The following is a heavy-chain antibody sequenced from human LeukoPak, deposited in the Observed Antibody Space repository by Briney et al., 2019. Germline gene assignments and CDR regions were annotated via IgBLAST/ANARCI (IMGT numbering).Heavy chain of an antibody. V-gene: IGHV1-69*01. Sequence: SVKVSCKASGGTFSSYAISWVRQAPGQGLEWMGGIIPIFGTANYAQKFQGRVTITADESTSTAYMELSSLRSEDTAVYYCARHSVGYCSSTSCEDDAFDIWGQGTMVTVSS. CDR2: IIPIFGTA. CDR1: GGTFSSYA. D-gene: IGHD2-2*01. J-gene: IGHJ3*02. CDR3: ARHSVGYCSSTSCEDDAFDI.